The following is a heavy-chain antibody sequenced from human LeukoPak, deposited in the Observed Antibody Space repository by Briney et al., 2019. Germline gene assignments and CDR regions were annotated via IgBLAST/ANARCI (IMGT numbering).Heavy chain of an antibody. CDR1: DGSITNYD. CDR3: ARDLGDGYNAAGHWFDP. J-gene: IGHJ5*02. V-gene: IGHV4-59*01. D-gene: IGHD5-24*01. CDR2: VHYSGTA. Sequence: PSETLSLTCTVSDGSITNYDWSWVRQPPGKGLEFIGHVHYSGTANYNPSLRSRVTISIDTSKKHFFLKLKSVTAADTAVYYCARDLGDGYNAAGHWFDPWGQGTLVTVSS.